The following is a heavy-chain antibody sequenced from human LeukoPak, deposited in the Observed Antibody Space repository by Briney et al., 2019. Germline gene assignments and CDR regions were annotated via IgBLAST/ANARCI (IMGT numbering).Heavy chain of an antibody. D-gene: IGHD3-3*01. CDR1: GFTFSSYS. V-gene: IGHV3-21*01. CDR3: ARDGKRFLEWLLSGNYFDY. J-gene: IGHJ4*02. CDR2: ISSSSSYI. Sequence: GGSLRLSCAASGFTFSSYSMNWVRQAPGKGLEWVSSISSSSSYIYYADSVKGRFTISRDNAKNSLYLQMNSLRAEDTAVYYCARDGKRFLEWLLSGNYFDYWGQGTLVTVSS.